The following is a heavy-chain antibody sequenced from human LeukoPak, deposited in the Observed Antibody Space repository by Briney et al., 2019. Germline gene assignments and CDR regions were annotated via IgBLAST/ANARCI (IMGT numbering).Heavy chain of an antibody. CDR1: GFTFSSYA. Sequence: GGSLRLSCAASGFTFSSYAMSWVRQAPGKGLEWVSAISGSGGSTYYADSVKGRFTISRDNSKNTLYLQMNSLRAEDTAVYYCAKEQGPYYDFWSGYGTDYWGQGTLVTVSS. CDR3: AKEQGPYYDFWSGYGTDY. V-gene: IGHV3-23*01. D-gene: IGHD3-3*01. CDR2: ISGSGGST. J-gene: IGHJ4*02.